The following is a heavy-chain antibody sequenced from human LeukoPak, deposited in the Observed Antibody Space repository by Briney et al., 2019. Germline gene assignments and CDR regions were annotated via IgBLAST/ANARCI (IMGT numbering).Heavy chain of an antibody. V-gene: IGHV5-51*01. CDR1: GYSFTSYW. CDR2: IYPGDSDT. J-gene: IGHJ4*02. Sequence: GESLKISCKGSGYSFTSYWIAWVRRMSGKGLEWLGIIYPGDSDTRYSPSFQGQVTISADKSISTAYLQWSSLKASDTAMYYCARIRNGYYRPFDDWGQGTLVTVSS. D-gene: IGHD3-3*01. CDR3: ARIRNGYYRPFDD.